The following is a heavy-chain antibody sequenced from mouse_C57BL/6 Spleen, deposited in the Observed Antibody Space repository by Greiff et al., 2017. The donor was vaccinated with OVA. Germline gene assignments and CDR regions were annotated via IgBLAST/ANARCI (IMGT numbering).Heavy chain of an antibody. J-gene: IGHJ2*01. Sequence: QVQLQQPGAELVRPGSSVKLSCKASGYTFTSYWMDWVKQRPGQGLEWIGNIYPSDSETHYNQKFKDKATLTVDKSSSTAYMQLSSLTSEDSAVYYCARSVYDYGYFDYWGQGTTLTVSS. V-gene: IGHV1-61*01. CDR1: GYTFTSYW. D-gene: IGHD2-4*01. CDR3: ARSVYDYGYFDY. CDR2: IYPSDSET.